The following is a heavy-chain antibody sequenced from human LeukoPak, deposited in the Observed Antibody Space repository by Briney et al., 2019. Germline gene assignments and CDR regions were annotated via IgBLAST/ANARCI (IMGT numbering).Heavy chain of an antibody. V-gene: IGHV4-4*07. J-gene: IGHJ4*02. CDR1: GDSISSYY. CDR3: ARVKDTASDGGNFDY. CDR2: IYTSGST. Sequence: SETLSLTCTVSGDSISSYYWSWIRQPAGKGLEWIGRIYTSGSTNYNPSPKSRVTMSLDKSKNQSSLTRRPMTAAETAWYYTARVKDTASDGGNFDYWGEGRLVTVSS. D-gene: IGHD5-18*01.